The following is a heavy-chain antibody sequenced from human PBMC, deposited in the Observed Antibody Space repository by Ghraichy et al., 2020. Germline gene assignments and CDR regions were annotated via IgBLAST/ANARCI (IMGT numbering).Heavy chain of an antibody. CDR2: ISGSGGST. CDR1: GFTFSSYA. CDR3: AKDIAMVTSYYYYYGMDV. J-gene: IGHJ6*02. Sequence: GGSLRLSCAASGFTFSSYAMSWVRQAPGKGLEWVSAISGSGGSTYYADSVKGRFTISRDNSKNTLYLQMNSLRAEDTAVYYCAKDIAMVTSYYYYYGMDVWGQGTTVTVSS. D-gene: IGHD5-18*01. V-gene: IGHV3-23*01.